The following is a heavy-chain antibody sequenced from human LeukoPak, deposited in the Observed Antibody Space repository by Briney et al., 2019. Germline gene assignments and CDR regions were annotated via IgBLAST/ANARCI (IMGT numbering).Heavy chain of an antibody. CDR3: AREQRWLQSLDY. J-gene: IGHJ4*02. D-gene: IGHD5-24*01. V-gene: IGHV4-61*02. Sequence: SETLSLTCTVSGGSISSNSYYWSWIRQPAGKGLEWIGRIYASGSTNYNPSLKSRVTISVDTSKNQFSLKLSSVTATDTAVYYCAREQRWLQSLDYWGQGTLVTVSS. CDR2: IYASGST. CDR1: GGSISSNSYY.